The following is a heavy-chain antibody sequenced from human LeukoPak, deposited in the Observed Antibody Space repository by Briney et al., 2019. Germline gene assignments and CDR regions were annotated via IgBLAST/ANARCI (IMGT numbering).Heavy chain of an antibody. CDR3: AGVVVPDAMRYYYYYMDV. Sequence: SVKVSCKASGGTFTSYAISWVRQAPGQGLESMGGIIPIFGTANYAQKFQGRVTITTDESTSTAYMELSSLRSEDTAVYYFAGVVVPDAMRYYYYYMDVWGKGTTVTVSS. J-gene: IGHJ6*03. D-gene: IGHD2-2*01. V-gene: IGHV1-69*05. CDR1: GGTFTSYA. CDR2: IIPIFGTA.